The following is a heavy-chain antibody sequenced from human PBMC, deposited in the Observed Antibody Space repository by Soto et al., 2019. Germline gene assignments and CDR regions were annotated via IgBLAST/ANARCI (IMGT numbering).Heavy chain of an antibody. CDR1: GGSVSSGSYY. CDR2: IYYSGST. CDR3: ASGYGYYYYGMDV. V-gene: IGHV4-61*01. J-gene: IGHJ6*02. D-gene: IGHD5-12*01. Sequence: SETLSLTCTVSGGSVSSGSYYWSRIRQPPGKGLEWIGYIYYSGSTNYNPSLKSRVTISVDTSKNQFSLKLSSVTAADTAVYYCASGYGYYYYGMDVWGQGTTVTVSS.